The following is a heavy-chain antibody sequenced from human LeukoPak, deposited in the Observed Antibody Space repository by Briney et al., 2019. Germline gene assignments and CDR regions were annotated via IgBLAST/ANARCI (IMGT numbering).Heavy chain of an antibody. CDR1: GFTFSSYG. D-gene: IGHD4-17*01. V-gene: IGHV3-30*18. Sequence: GGSLRLSCAASGFTFSSYGMHWVRQAPGKGLEWVAVISYDGSNKYYADSVKGRFTISRDNSKNTLYLQMNSLRAEDTAVYYCAKDPDAYGDSYYFDYWGQGTLVTVSS. CDR2: ISYDGSNK. J-gene: IGHJ4*02. CDR3: AKDPDAYGDSYYFDY.